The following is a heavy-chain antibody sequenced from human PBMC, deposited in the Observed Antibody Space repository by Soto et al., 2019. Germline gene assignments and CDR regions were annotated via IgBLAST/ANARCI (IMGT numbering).Heavy chain of an antibody. V-gene: IGHV4-61*05. Sequence: PSETLSLTCTVSGGSISSSSYYWSWIRQHPGKGLEWIGYIYYSATTNYNPSLKSRVTISIDTSKNQFSLKLSSVTAADTAVYYCATEYSYVDYWGQGTLVTVSS. CDR3: ATEYSYVDY. CDR2: IYYSATT. J-gene: IGHJ4*02. CDR1: GGSISSSSYY. D-gene: IGHD5-18*01.